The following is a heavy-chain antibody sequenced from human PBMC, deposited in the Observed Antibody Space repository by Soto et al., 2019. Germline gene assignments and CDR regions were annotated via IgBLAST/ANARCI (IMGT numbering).Heavy chain of an antibody. V-gene: IGHV1-69*13. CDR3: ASSHSSSPTYGMDV. J-gene: IGHJ6*02. Sequence: VKVSFKASGVTFSSYAISWLRHAPGQGLEWMGGIIPIFGTANYAQKFQGRVTITADESTSTAYMELSSLRSEDTAVYYCASSHSSSPTYGMDVWGQGTTVTVSS. CDR2: IIPIFGTA. D-gene: IGHD6-6*01. CDR1: GVTFSSYA.